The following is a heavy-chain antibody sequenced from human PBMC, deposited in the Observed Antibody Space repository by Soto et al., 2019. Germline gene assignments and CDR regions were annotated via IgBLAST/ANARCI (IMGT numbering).Heavy chain of an antibody. V-gene: IGHV3-11*01. CDR2: ISSSGSTI. CDR1: GFTFSDYY. CDR3: ASLYGSGSYFGYYYGMDV. D-gene: IGHD3-10*01. Sequence: QVQLVESGGGLVKPGGSLRLSCVASGFTFSDYYMSWIRQAPGKGLEWVSYISSSGSTIYYADSVKGRFTISRDNAKISLYLQMNSLRAEDTAVYYCASLYGSGSYFGYYYGMDVWGQGTTVTVSS. J-gene: IGHJ6*02.